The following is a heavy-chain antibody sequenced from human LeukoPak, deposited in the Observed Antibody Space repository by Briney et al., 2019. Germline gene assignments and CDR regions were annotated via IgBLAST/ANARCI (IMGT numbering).Heavy chain of an antibody. CDR3: MRDPSYNWNYGPFDY. Sequence: HTGGSLRLSCEASGFTLSNYEVNWVRQAPGKGLEWISYISSSGSTAFYADSVKGRFTISRDNAKNSVYLQMHSLRAEDTAVYYCMRDPSYNWNYGPFDYWGQGTLVTVSS. CDR1: GFTLSNYE. J-gene: IGHJ4*02. V-gene: IGHV3-48*03. D-gene: IGHD1-1*01. CDR2: ISSSGSTA.